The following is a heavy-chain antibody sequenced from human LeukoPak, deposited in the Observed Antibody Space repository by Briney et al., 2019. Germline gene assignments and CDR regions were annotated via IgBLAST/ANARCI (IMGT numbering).Heavy chain of an antibody. D-gene: IGHD3-22*01. Sequence: GGSLRLSCAASGFTFTNYWMHWVRQAPGKGLVWVSRINSDGSSTTYADSVKGRFTISRDNAKNTLYLQMNSLRADDTAVYYCARVSGTDRSGYVDWFDPWGQGTLVTVSS. J-gene: IGHJ5*02. CDR2: INSDGSST. CDR3: ARVSGTDRSGYVDWFDP. CDR1: GFTFTNYW. V-gene: IGHV3-74*01.